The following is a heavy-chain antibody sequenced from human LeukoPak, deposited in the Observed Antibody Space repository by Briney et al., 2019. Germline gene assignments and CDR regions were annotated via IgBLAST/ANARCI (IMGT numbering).Heavy chain of an antibody. CDR1: GGSISSYF. J-gene: IGHJ3*02. CDR2: FYYSGST. CDR3: ASPVVNARIDAFDI. V-gene: IGHV4-59*01. D-gene: IGHD2-21*01. Sequence: SETLSLTCTVSGGSISSYFWNWIRQSPGKGLEWIGYFYYSGSTNYNPSLKSRVTISVDTSKNQFSLRLNSVTAADTAVYYCASPVVNARIDAFDIWGQGTMVTVSS.